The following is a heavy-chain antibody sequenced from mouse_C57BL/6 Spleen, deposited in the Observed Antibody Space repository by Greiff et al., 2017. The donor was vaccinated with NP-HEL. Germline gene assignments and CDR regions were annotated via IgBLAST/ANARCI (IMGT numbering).Heavy chain of an antibody. D-gene: IGHD2-3*01. J-gene: IGHJ2*01. Sequence: QVQLQQPGAELVMPGASVKLSCKASGYTFTSYWMHWVKQRPGQGLEWIGEIDPSDSYTNYNQKFKGKSTLTVDKSSSTAYMQLSSLTSEDSAVYYCARGGIYDGYYVGFFDYWGQGTTLTVSS. CDR2: IDPSDSYT. CDR1: GYTFTSYW. CDR3: ARGGIYDGYYVGFFDY. V-gene: IGHV1-69*01.